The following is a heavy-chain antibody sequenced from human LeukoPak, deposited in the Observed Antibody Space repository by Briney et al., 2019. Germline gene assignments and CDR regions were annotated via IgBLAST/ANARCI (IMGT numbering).Heavy chain of an antibody. CDR2: ISYDGSNK. V-gene: IGHV3-30*18. J-gene: IGHJ4*02. D-gene: IGHD4-17*01. CDR1: GFTFSSYG. CDR3: AKDRGNGDVEYYFDY. Sequence: GRSLRLSCAASGFTFSSYGMHWVRQAPGKGLEWVAVISYDGSNKYYADSVKGRFTISRDNSKNTLYLQMNSLRAEDTAVYYCAKDRGNGDVEYYFDYWGQGTLVTVSS.